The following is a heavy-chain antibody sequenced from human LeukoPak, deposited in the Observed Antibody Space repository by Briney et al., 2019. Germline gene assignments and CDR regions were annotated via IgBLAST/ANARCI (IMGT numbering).Heavy chain of an antibody. V-gene: IGHV1-69*04. CDR3: ARAFGITGTTVDY. CDR1: GYTFTSYG. CDR2: IITILGIA. Sequence: SGKVSCKASGYTFTSYGISWVRQAPGQGLEWMGRIITILGIANYAQKFQGRVTITADKSTSTSYMELSSLRSEDTAVYYCARAFGITGTTVDYWGQGTLVTV. D-gene: IGHD1-7*01. J-gene: IGHJ4*02.